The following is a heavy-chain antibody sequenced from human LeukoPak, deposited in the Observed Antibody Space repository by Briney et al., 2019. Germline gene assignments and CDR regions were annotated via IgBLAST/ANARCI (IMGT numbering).Heavy chain of an antibody. J-gene: IGHJ5*02. CDR1: GFTFSSYA. CDR3: AKLNH. Sequence: PGGSLRLSCAASGFTFSSYAMHWVRQAPGKGLEWVSGISWNSGSIGYADSVKGRFTISRDNAKNSLYLQMNSLRAEDTALYYCAKLNHWGQGTLVTVSS. CDR2: ISWNSGSI. V-gene: IGHV3-9*01.